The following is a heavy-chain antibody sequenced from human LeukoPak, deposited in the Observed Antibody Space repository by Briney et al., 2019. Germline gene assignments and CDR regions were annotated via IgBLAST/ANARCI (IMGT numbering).Heavy chain of an antibody. CDR2: IGPDGSQK. CDR1: GFTVTWHG. V-gene: IGHV3-33*01. CDR3: IVVLVPAAFWHFDV. Sequence: PGGSLRLSCAASGFTVTWHGFHWVRQPPGKGLEWVAVIGPDGSQKYYADSVKGRFAISRDNSRNTLYLQMDSLRSEDTAVYYCIVVLVPAAFWHFDVWGRGTLVTVSS. D-gene: IGHD2-2*01. J-gene: IGHJ2*01.